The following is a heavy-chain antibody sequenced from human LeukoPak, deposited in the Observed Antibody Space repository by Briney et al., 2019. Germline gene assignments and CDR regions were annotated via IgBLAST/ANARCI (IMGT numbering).Heavy chain of an antibody. CDR2: ISASGADT. CDR3: PKPLLTPGN. V-gene: IGHV3-23*01. CDR1: GFIFAKYA. J-gene: IGHJ4*02. Sequence: GGSLRLSCTTTGFIFAKYAMAWVRQSPGKGLEWVSTISASGADTYYADSVRGRFTISRDNSRNALYLQLSRLRVDDTAFYYCPKPLLTPGNWGPGTLVTVSS. D-gene: IGHD4-23*01.